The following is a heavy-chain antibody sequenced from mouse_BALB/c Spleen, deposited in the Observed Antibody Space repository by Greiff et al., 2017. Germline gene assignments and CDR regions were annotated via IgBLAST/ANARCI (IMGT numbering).Heavy chain of an antibody. CDR2: IWSGGST. Sequence: QVQLQQSGPGLVQPSQSLSITCTVSGFSLTSYGVTWVRQSPGKGLEWLGVIWSGGSTDNNAAFISRLSISKDNSKSQVFFKMNSMPANDTAIYYCARKNWYFDVWGAGTTVTVSS. V-gene: IGHV2-2*02. CDR3: ARKNWYFDV. J-gene: IGHJ1*01. CDR1: GFSLTSYG.